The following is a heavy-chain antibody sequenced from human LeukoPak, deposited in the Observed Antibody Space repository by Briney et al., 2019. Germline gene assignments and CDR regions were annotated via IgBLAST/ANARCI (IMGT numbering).Heavy chain of an antibody. CDR2: INGGLENT. Sequence: GASVKVSCKASGYTFTNYAIHWVRQAPGQSLEWMGQINGGLENTKYSQRFLGRVTITRDISANTACMELSSLTSEDTAVYYCARAEVLLSYGHNKHCLDVWGQGTTVTVSS. CDR3: ARAEVLLSYGHNKHCLDV. V-gene: IGHV1-3*01. CDR1: GYTFTNYA. D-gene: IGHD3-10*01. J-gene: IGHJ6*02.